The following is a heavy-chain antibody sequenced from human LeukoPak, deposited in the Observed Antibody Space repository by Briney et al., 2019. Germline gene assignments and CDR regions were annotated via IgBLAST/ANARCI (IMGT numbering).Heavy chain of an antibody. CDR3: ARDPYSGNYGNDYYYYMDV. J-gene: IGHJ6*03. Sequence: GGSLRLSCAASGFTFSSYNMNWVRQAPGKAMEWVSSITSSATYIFYADSVKGRFTISRDNAKNSLYLQMDSLGPEDTAVYYCARDPYSGNYGNDYYYYMDVWGKGTTVTISS. V-gene: IGHV3-21*01. CDR2: ITSSATYI. D-gene: IGHD1-26*01. CDR1: GFTFSSYN.